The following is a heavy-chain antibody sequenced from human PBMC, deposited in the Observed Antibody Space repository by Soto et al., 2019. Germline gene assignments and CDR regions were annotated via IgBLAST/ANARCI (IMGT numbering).Heavy chain of an antibody. CDR2: IYPGDSDT. CDR1: ADSLTSYW. J-gene: IGHJ4*02. V-gene: IGHV5-51*01. D-gene: IGHD3-10*01. Sequence: GQSRKIAWNGSADSLTSYWIAWVRQVPGKGLEWMGIIYPGDSDTRYTSSFQGQVTISADKSISSAYLQWSSLKASDTAIYYCARRASADLLSWYLDYWGQATLVTLSS. CDR3: ARRASADLLSWYLDY.